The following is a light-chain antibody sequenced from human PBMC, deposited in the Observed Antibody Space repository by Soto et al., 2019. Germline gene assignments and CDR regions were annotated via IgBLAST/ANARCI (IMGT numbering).Light chain of an antibody. CDR2: DVT. CDR1: SNDGGGYDY. V-gene: IGLV2-11*01. J-gene: IGLJ2*01. CDR3: CSYAVSSPHVV. Sequence: QSVLTQPRSVSGSPGQSVTISCTGVSNDGGGYDYVSWYQQHPGKVPKLLIYDVTKWPSGVPDRFSGSKSGTTASLTISGLQPEDEADYYCCSYAVSSPHVVFGGGTKLTVL.